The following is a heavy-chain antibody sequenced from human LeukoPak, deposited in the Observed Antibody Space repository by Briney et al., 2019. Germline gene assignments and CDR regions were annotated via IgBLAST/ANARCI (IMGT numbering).Heavy chain of an antibody. CDR3: VRVRGSYAFDF. Sequence: PGVSLRLSCAASGFTFSDYYMSWFRQAPGKGLECISYISQSGDTIYYADSVKGRFTISRDNAKGSLYVQMNILRAEDTAVYYCVRVRGSYAFDFWGQGTPVIVSS. J-gene: IGHJ4*02. CDR2: ISQSGDTI. D-gene: IGHD1-26*01. V-gene: IGHV3-11*01. CDR1: GFTFSDYY.